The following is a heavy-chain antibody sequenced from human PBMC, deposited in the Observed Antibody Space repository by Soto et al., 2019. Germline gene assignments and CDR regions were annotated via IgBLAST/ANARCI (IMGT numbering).Heavy chain of an antibody. CDR3: AKALDRSRDGVDA. J-gene: IGHJ6*02. V-gene: IGHV3-23*01. D-gene: IGHD3-16*02. CDR2: SSGKNGNT. CDR1: GFTFSSHD. Sequence: EVQLLESGGGLIQPGASLRLSCAASGFTFSSHDMCWVRQAPGKGLEWVASSGKNGNTYYIESVKGRFTISRDNSKSTLFLEMDYLRAGDTALYYCAKALDRSRDGVDAWGQGTMVTVSS.